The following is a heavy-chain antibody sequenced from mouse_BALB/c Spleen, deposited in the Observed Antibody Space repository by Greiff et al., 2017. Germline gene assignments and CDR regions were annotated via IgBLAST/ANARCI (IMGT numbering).Heavy chain of an antibody. CDR1: GYTFTDYE. D-gene: IGHD2-3*01. J-gene: IGHJ1*01. CDR2: IDPETGGT. V-gene: IGHV1-15*01. Sequence: QVHVKQSGAELVRPGASVTLSCKASGYTFTDYEMHWVKQTPVHGLEWIGAIDPETGGTAYNQKFKGKATLTADKSSSTAYMELRSLTSEDSAVYYCTRAVDGYPLYWYFDVWGAGTTVTVSS. CDR3: TRAVDGYPLYWYFDV.